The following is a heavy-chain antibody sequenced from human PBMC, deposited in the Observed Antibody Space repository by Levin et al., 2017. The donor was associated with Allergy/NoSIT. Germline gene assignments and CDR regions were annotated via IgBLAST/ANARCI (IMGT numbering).Heavy chain of an antibody. CDR1: GGSFSGYY. V-gene: IGHV4-34*01. CDR2: INHSGST. CDR3: ARGVAVAASLYYFDY. J-gene: IGHJ4*02. Sequence: GSLRLSCAVYGGSFSGYYWSWIRQPPGKGLEWIGEINHSGSTNYNPSLKSRVTISVDTSKNQFSLKLSSVTAADTAVYYCARGVAVAASLYYFDYWGQGTLVTVSS. D-gene: IGHD6-19*01.